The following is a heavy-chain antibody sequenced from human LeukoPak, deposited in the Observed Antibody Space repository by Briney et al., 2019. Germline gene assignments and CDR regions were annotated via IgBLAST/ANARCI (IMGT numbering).Heavy chain of an antibody. CDR2: IYYRSRWSD. Sequence: SQTLSLTCAISGESVFSNTAALNWIRPSPSRGLEWLGSIYYRSRWSDDYAASMRGRITVNPDTSKNQVSLQLNSVAPEDTAVYYCAREVAGTCTFDVWGQGTMVTVSS. J-gene: IGHJ3*01. CDR1: GESVFSNTAA. D-gene: IGHD1-7*01. CDR3: AREVAGTCTFDV. V-gene: IGHV6-1*01.